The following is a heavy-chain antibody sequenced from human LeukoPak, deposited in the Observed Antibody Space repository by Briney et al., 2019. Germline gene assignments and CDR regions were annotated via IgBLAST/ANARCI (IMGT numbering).Heavy chain of an antibody. CDR3: ARVTTGYYGSGSRPLDY. CDR1: GYSFTSYW. J-gene: IGHJ4*02. Sequence: GESPKISCKGSGYSFTSYWIGWVRQMPGKGLEWMGIIYPGDSDTRYSPSFQGQVTISADKSISTAYLQWSSLKASDTAMYYCARVTTGYYGSGSRPLDYWGQGTLVTVSS. V-gene: IGHV5-51*01. CDR2: IYPGDSDT. D-gene: IGHD3-10*01.